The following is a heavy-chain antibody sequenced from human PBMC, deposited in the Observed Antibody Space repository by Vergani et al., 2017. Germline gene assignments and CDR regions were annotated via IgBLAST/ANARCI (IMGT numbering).Heavy chain of an antibody. CDR2: TWYDGNNK. J-gene: IGHJ5*02. Sequence: QVQLVESGGGVVQPGRSLRLSCAASGFTFNQYGMNWVRQAPGKGLEWVAVTWYDGNNKQYADSVKGRVTISRDNSKSTMYLQMNSLRDEDTGVYYCARDLRLLYNRFDPWGKGTLVTVSS. V-gene: IGHV3-33*01. D-gene: IGHD1-14*01. CDR3: ARDLRLLYNRFDP. CDR1: GFTFNQYG.